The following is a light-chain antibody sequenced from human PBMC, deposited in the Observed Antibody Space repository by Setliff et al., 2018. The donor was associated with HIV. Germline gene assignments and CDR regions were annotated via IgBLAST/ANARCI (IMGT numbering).Light chain of an antibody. V-gene: IGLV1-44*01. CDR1: SFNIEVNT. CDR2: SNN. Sequence: QSVLTQPPSASGTPGQRVTISCSGNSFNIEVNTVNWYQQVPGTTPKLLVHSNNRRPSGVPDRFSGSRSGTSASLAISGLQSEDEADYHCQSFDGSLAIFGGGTKVTVL. CDR3: QSFDGSLAI. J-gene: IGLJ2*01.